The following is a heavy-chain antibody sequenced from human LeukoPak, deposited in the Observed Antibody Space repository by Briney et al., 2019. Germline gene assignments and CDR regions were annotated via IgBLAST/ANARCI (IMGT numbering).Heavy chain of an antibody. V-gene: IGHV3-23*01. Sequence: GRSLRLSCAASGFTFSSYAMSWVRQAPGKGLEWVSAISGSGGSTYYADSVKGRFTTSRDNSKNTLYLQMNSLRAEDTAVYYCAKMPLWFGEFLNNDYWGQGTLVTVSS. J-gene: IGHJ4*02. CDR2: ISGSGGST. D-gene: IGHD3-10*01. CDR1: GFTFSSYA. CDR3: AKMPLWFGEFLNNDY.